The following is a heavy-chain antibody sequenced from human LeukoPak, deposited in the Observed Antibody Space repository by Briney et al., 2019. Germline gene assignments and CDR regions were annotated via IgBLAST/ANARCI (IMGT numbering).Heavy chain of an antibody. CDR1: GYTFTSYG. CDR2: ISAYNGNT. Sequence: ASVKVSCKASGYTFTSYGISWVRQAPGQGLEWMGWISAYNGNTNYAQKLQGRVTMTTDTSTSTAYMELRSLRSDDTAVYYCATLNAGYSGYDSEFDYRGQGTLVTVSS. V-gene: IGHV1-18*01. D-gene: IGHD5-12*01. J-gene: IGHJ4*02. CDR3: ATLNAGYSGYDSEFDY.